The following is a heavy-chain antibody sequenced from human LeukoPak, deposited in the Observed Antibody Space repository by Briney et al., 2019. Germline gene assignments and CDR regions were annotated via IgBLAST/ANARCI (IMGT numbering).Heavy chain of an antibody. CDR1: GFTFSSYA. CDR2: IIGSGSST. Sequence: GGSLRLSCAASGFTFSSYAMSWVRQAPGKGLEWVSAIIGSGSSTYYADSAKGRFTISRDNSKNTLFLQMNSLRAEDTAVYYCAKDRAQQLVLDFWGQGTLVTVSS. J-gene: IGHJ4*02. V-gene: IGHV3-23*01. CDR3: AKDRAQQLVLDF. D-gene: IGHD6-13*01.